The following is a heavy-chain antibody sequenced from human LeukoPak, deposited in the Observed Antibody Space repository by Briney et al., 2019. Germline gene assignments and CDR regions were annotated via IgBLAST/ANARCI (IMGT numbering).Heavy chain of an antibody. CDR2: INTDGSST. Sequence: QTGGSLRLSCAASGFTFSSYWMHWVRQAPGKGLVWVSRINTDGSSTSYADSVKGRFTISRDNAKNTLYLQMNSLRAEDTAVYYCARSITHRTAATVSADYWGQGTLVTVSS. V-gene: IGHV3-74*01. CDR3: ARSITHRTAATVSADY. D-gene: IGHD2-2*01. CDR1: GFTFSSYW. J-gene: IGHJ4*02.